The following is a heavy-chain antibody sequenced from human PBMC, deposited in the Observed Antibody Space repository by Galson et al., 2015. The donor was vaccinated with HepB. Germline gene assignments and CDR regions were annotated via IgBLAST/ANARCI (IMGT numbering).Heavy chain of an antibody. D-gene: IGHD3-16*01. CDR1: GGSINSSNW. CDR2: IYHSGKT. Sequence: TLSLTCAVSGGSINSSNWWSWVRQSPGKGLEWIGEIYHSGKTNYNPSLKSRVTISVDKSKNQFSLKLSSVTTADTAVYYCARDGGATTLDYWGQGALVTVSS. J-gene: IGHJ4*02. V-gene: IGHV4-4*02. CDR3: ARDGGATTLDY.